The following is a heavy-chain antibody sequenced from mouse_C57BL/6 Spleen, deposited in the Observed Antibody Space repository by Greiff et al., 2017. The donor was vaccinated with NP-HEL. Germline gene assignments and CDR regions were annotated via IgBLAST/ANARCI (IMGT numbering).Heavy chain of an antibody. J-gene: IGHJ3*01. CDR1: GYTFTSYG. D-gene: IGHD2-5*01. CDR2: IYPRSGNT. CDR3: ARGDSNYFAY. V-gene: IGHV1-81*01. Sequence: VQVVESGAELARPGASVKLSCKASGYTFTSYGISWVKQRTGQGLEWIGEIYPRSGNTYYNEKFKGKATLTADKSSSTAYMELRSLTSEDSAVYFCARGDSNYFAYWGQGTLVTVSA.